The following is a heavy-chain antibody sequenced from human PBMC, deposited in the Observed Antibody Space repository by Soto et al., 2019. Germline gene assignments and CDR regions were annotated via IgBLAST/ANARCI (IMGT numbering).Heavy chain of an antibody. J-gene: IGHJ4*02. CDR1: GYIFTSYD. Sequence: ASVKVSCKASGYIFTSYDINWVRQATGQGLEWMGWMNPNSGNTGYAQKFQGRVTVTRNTSISTAYMELSSLRSEDTAVYYCAVRGDYSNYAAYYFDYWGQGTLVTVSS. CDR3: AVRGDYSNYAAYYFDY. V-gene: IGHV1-8*01. CDR2: MNPNSGNT. D-gene: IGHD4-4*01.